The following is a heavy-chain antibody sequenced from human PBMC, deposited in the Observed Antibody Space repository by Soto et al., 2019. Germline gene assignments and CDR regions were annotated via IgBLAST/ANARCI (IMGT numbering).Heavy chain of an antibody. CDR3: AKDVPGGMDV. Sequence: QVQLVESGGGVVQPGRSLRLSCAASGFTFSSYGMHWVRQAPGKGLEWVAVISYDGSNKYYADSVKGRFTISRDNSKNTLYLQMNSLRAEDTAVSYCAKDVPGGMDVWGQGTTVTVSS. V-gene: IGHV3-30*18. J-gene: IGHJ6*02. CDR2: ISYDGSNK. CDR1: GFTFSSYG. D-gene: IGHD2-2*01.